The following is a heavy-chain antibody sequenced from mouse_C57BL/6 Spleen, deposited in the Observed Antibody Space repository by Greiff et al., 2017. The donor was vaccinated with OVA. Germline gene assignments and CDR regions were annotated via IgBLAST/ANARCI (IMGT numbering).Heavy chain of an antibody. D-gene: IGHD2-5*01. CDR3: ARGYSNYAMDY. CDR1: GYTFTSYW. CDR2: IYPGSGST. V-gene: IGHV1-55*01. J-gene: IGHJ4*01. Sequence: QVQLQQPGAELVKPGASVKMSCKASGYTFTSYWITWVKQRPGQGLEWIGDIYPGSGSTNYNEKFKSKATLTVDTSSSTAYMQLSSLTSEDAAVYYCARGYSNYAMDYWGQGTSVTVSS.